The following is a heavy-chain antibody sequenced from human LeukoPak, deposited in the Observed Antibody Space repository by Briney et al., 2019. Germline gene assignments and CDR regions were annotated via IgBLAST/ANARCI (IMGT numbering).Heavy chain of an antibody. J-gene: IGHJ4*02. CDR3: AKGQVSATLVRFDY. Sequence: GRSLRLSCVASRSTLTSYGMSWVSPAPRKGLGWVSTMRGSGGSTYNADSVKGRFTMSRDNSKNTLYLQLNSLRAEDKAVYYCAKGQVSATLVRFDYWGQGSLVTVSS. CDR2: MRGSGGST. D-gene: IGHD2-21*02. V-gene: IGHV3-23*01. CDR1: RSTLTSYG.